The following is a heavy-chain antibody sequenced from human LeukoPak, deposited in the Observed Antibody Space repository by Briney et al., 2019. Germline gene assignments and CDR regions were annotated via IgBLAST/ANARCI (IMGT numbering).Heavy chain of an antibody. J-gene: IGHJ6*02. CDR1: ALIFSGHW. D-gene: IGHD3-10*01. V-gene: IGHV3-7*03. CDR2: IKEDGSER. CDR3: ARDPLYYFGSGRDLYYYYGMDV. Sequence: PGGSLRLSCEGSALIFSGHWMNWVRQTPGKGLEWVASIKEDGSERQYVDSVKGRFSISRDNTKGSLFLQLNSLRAEDTAVYYCARDPLYYFGSGRDLYYYYGMDVWGQGTTVTVSS.